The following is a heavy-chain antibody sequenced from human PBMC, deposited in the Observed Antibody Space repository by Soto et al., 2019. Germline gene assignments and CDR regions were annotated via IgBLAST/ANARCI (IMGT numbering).Heavy chain of an antibody. V-gene: IGHV1-8*02. CDR1: GYTFINFD. CDR3: AKMASAGTLNGLAP. D-gene: IGHD6-13*01. Sequence: GASVKVSCKASGYTFINFDISWVRQATGQGLEWMGWMNPGSGKTGYANKFQGRVTMTRDASTGTAHLELSSLTSEDTAVYYCAKMASAGTLNGLAPWGQGTLVPVSS. CDR2: MNPGSGKT. J-gene: IGHJ5*02.